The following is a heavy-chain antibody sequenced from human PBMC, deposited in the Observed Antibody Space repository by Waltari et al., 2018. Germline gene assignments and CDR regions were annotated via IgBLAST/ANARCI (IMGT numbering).Heavy chain of an antibody. Sequence: QLQLQESGPGLVRPSESPSLSCSVSGGSMRSSSYYSAWLRQRPGKGLEGHGSRYYSGNTYYNPSLKSGVSISGDTSKNEFSLKLSSVTAADTAVYYCARLEGDFWSGYYKFDYWGQGTLVTVSS. CDR2: RYYSGNT. J-gene: IGHJ4*02. CDR1: GGSMRSSSYY. D-gene: IGHD3-3*01. CDR3: ARLEGDFWSGYYKFDY. V-gene: IGHV4-39*01.